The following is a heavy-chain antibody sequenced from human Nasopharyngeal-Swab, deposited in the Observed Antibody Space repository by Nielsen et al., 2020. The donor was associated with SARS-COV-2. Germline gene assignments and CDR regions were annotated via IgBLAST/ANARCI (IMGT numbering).Heavy chain of an antibody. CDR2: IYYSGST. D-gene: IGHD3-16*01. CDR3: ARNNPGSLVNYYYYMDV. V-gene: IGHV4-39*01. Sequence: RQAPGKGLEWIGSIYYSGSTYDNPSLKRRVTISVDTSKNHCSLKLSSVTAADTAVYYCARNNPGSLVNYYYYMDVWGKGTTVTVSS. J-gene: IGHJ6*03.